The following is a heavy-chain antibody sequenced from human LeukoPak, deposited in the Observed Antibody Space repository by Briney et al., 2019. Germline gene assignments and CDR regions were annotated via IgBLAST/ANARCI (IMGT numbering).Heavy chain of an antibody. CDR2: IIPIFGTA. CDR1: GGTFSSYA. V-gene: IGHV1-69*05. Sequence: SVKVSCKASGGTFSSYAISWVRQAPGQGREGMGGIIPIFGTANYAQKFQGRVTITTDESTTTAYMELSSLRSEDTAVYYCARGKDPMIAAWDFDYWGQGTLVTVSS. J-gene: IGHJ4*02. D-gene: IGHD3-22*01. CDR3: ARGKDPMIAAWDFDY.